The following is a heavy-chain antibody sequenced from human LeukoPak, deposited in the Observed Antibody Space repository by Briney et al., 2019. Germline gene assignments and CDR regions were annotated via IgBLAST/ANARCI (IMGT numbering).Heavy chain of an antibody. CDR3: ARARYSDGYYFDY. Sequence: ASVKVSCKASGYTFTGYYMHWVRQAPGQGLEWMGWINPNSGGTSYAQKFQGRVTMTRDMSTSTVYMELSRLRSEDTAVYYCARARYSDGYYFDYWGQGTLVTVSS. D-gene: IGHD6-25*01. CDR1: GYTFTGYY. CDR2: INPNSGGT. V-gene: IGHV1-2*02. J-gene: IGHJ4*02.